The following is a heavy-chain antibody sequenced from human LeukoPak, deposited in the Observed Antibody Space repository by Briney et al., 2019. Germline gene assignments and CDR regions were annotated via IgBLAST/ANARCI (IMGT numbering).Heavy chain of an antibody. J-gene: IGHJ3*02. V-gene: IGHV4-4*07. D-gene: IGHD4-11*01. CDR2: IYTSGST. CDR3: ARGEGPTGKAFDI. CDR1: GGSISSYY. Sequence: SETLSLTCTVSGGSISSYYWSWIRQPVGKGLEWIGRIYTSGSTNYNPSLKSRVTMSVDTSKNQFSLKLSSVTAADTALYYCARGEGPTGKAFDIWGQGTMLTVSS.